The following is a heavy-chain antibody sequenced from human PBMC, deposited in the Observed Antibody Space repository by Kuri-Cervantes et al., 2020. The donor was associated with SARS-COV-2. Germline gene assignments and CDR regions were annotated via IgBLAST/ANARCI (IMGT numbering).Heavy chain of an antibody. CDR2: INYSGTT. Sequence: GSLRLSCGVYGGSFSNFLWDWVRQPPGKGLEWIGEINYSGTTNYNPSLKSRVTISVDPSKNLFSLNLTSVTAADTAMYFCARLEHFDSSGYFHSGPPQQYYIDQWGQGTLVTVSS. V-gene: IGHV4-34*01. J-gene: IGHJ4*02. D-gene: IGHD3-22*01. CDR3: ARLEHFDSSGYFHSGPPQQYYIDQ. CDR1: GGSFSNFL.